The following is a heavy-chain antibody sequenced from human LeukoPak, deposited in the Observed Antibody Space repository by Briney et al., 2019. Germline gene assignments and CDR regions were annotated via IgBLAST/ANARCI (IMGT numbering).Heavy chain of an antibody. J-gene: IGHJ4*02. CDR3: ARQGYSSGWTGHFDY. V-gene: IGHV4-39*01. CDR1: GGSITSSNSF. CDR2: ISYSGST. Sequence: SETLSLTCTVSGGSITSSNSFWGWIRQPPGQGLEWIGTISYSGSTCYNPSLKSRVTISVDTSTGHFSLKLSSVTAADTAVYFCARQGYSSGWTGHFDYWGQGTLVTVSS. D-gene: IGHD6-19*01.